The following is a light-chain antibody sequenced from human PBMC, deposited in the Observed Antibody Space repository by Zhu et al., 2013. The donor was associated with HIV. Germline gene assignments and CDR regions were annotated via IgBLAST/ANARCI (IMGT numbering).Light chain of an antibody. J-gene: IGKJ2*01. CDR3: QQYATSPL. CDR2: WAS. CDR1: QSVLYSFNNKNY. V-gene: IGKV4-1*01. Sequence: DIVMTQSPDSLAVSLGERATINCKSSQSVLYSFNNKNYLAWYQQKPGQPPNLLIYWASTRESGVPDRFSGSGSGTDFTLTISGVEPEDCGLYYCQQYATSPLFGQGTKLQIK.